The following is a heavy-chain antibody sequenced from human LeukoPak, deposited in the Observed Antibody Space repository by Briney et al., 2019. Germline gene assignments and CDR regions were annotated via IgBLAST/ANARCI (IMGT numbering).Heavy chain of an antibody. CDR3: ARCGYSSGWYAGGFDP. CDR2: IYYSGST. D-gene: IGHD6-19*01. V-gene: IGHV4-39*07. Sequence: SETLSLTCTVSGGSISSSSSYWGWIRQPPRKGLEWIGSIYYSGSTYYNPSLKSRVTISVDTSKNQFSLKLSSVTAADTAVYYCARCGYSSGWYAGGFDPWGQGTLVTVSS. CDR1: GGSISSSSSY. J-gene: IGHJ5*02.